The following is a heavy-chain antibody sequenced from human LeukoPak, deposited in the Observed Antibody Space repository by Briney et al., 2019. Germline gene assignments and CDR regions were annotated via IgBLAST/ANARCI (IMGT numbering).Heavy chain of an antibody. Sequence: PGRSLRLSCAASGFTFSSYGMHWVRQAPGKGLEWVAVISYDGSNKYYADSVKGRFTISRDNSKNTLYLQMNSLRAEDTAVYYCAKDANPTRRQLVVVAAKGLDYWGQGTLVTVSS. D-gene: IGHD2-15*01. CDR1: GFTFSSYG. CDR3: AKDANPTRRQLVVVAAKGLDY. CDR2: ISYDGSNK. V-gene: IGHV3-30*18. J-gene: IGHJ4*02.